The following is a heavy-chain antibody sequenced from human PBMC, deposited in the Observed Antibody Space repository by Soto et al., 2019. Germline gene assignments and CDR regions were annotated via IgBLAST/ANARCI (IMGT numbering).Heavy chain of an antibody. V-gene: IGHV1-69*02. CDR2: IIPILGIA. CDR1: GGTFSSYT. Sequence: ASVKVSCKASGGTFSSYTISWVRQAPGQGLEWMGRIIPILGIANYAQKFQGRVTITADKSTSTAYMELSSLRSEDTAVYYCARAPSWYIFDYWAQGTLVTVSS. D-gene: IGHD6-13*01. J-gene: IGHJ4*02. CDR3: ARAPSWYIFDY.